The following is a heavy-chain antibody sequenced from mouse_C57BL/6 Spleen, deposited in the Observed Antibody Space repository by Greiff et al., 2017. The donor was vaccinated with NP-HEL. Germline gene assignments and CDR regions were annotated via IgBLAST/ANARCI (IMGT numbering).Heavy chain of an antibody. CDR3: ARRTAQATASFDY. J-gene: IGHJ2*01. CDR2: IYPSDSET. Sequence: VQLQQPGAELVRPGSSVKLSCKASGYTFTSYWMDWVKQRPGQGLEWIGNIYPSDSETHYNQKFKDKATLTVDKSSSTAYMQLSSLTSEDSAVYYCARRTAQATASFDYWGQGTTLTVSS. CDR1: GYTFTSYW. D-gene: IGHD3-2*02. V-gene: IGHV1-61*01.